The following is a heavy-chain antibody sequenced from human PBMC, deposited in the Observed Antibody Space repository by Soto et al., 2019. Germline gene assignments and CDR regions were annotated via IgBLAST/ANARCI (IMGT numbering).Heavy chain of an antibody. V-gene: IGHV4-30-2*01. CDR2: IYHSGST. Sequence: SETLSLTCAVSGGSISSGGYSWSWIRQPPGKGLEWIGYIYHSGSTYYNPSLKSRVTISVDRSKNQFSLKLSSVTAADTAVYYCARGGGTTGTTRFVYWGQGNLVTV. CDR3: ARGGGTTGTTRFVY. J-gene: IGHJ4*02. CDR1: GGSISSGGYS. D-gene: IGHD1-1*01.